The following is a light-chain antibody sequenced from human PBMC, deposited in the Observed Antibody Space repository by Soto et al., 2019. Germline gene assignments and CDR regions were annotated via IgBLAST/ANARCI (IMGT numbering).Light chain of an antibody. CDR2: GAS. CDR3: QQYGSSPII. J-gene: IGKJ5*01. V-gene: IGKV3-20*01. CDR1: QSVTRSY. Sequence: EVVLTQSPGTLSLSPGESATLSCRASQSVTRSYLAWYQQRPGQAPRLLIYGASGRATGIPDRFSGSGSGTDLTLTISRLEPEDFAVYYCQQYGSSPIIFGQGTRLEIK.